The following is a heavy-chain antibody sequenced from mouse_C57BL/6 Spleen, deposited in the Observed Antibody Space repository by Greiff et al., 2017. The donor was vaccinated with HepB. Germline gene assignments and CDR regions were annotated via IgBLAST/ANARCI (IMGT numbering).Heavy chain of an antibody. J-gene: IGHJ4*01. CDR1: GYSFTGYY. V-gene: IGHV1-42*01. Sequence: VQLQQSGPELVKPGASVKISCKASGYSFTGYYMNWVKQSPEKSLEWIGEINPSTGGTTYNQKFKAKATLTVDKSSSTAYMQLKSLTSEDSAVYYCARAYGNYLNCYAMDYWGQGTSVTVSS. CDR3: ARAYGNYLNCYAMDY. D-gene: IGHD2-1*01. CDR2: INPSTGGT.